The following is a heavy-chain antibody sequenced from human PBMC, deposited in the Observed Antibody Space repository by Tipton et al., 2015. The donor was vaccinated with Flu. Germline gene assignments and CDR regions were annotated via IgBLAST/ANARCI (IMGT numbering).Heavy chain of an antibody. D-gene: IGHD4-17*01. J-gene: IGHJ4*02. CDR3: AREATLMEAGGMDV. CDR2: ISYDGRIK. V-gene: IGHV3-30*19. Sequence: SLRLSCAASGFTFSTYGMHWVRQAPGKGLEWVAVISYDGRIKHDADSVKGRFTISRDNSKNTLYLQMNSLRAEDTAVYYCAREATLMEAGGMDVWGQGTLVTVSS. CDR1: GFTFSTYG.